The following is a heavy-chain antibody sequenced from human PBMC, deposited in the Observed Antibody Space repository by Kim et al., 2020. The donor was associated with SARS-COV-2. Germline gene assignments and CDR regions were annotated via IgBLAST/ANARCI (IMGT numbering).Heavy chain of an antibody. CDR1: GYTLTELS. D-gene: IGHD3-22*01. J-gene: IGHJ2*01. V-gene: IGHV1-24*01. Sequence: ASVKVSCKVSGYTLTELSMHWVRQAPGKGLEWMGGFDPEDGETIYAQKFQGRVTMTEDTSTDTAYMELSSLRSEDTAVYYCATDDSSGYFRYFDLWGRGTLVTVSS. CDR3: ATDDSSGYFRYFDL. CDR2: FDPEDGET.